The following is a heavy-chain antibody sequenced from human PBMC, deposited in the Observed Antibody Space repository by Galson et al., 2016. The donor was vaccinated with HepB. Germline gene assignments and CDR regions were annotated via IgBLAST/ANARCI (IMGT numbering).Heavy chain of an antibody. CDR3: VREGHSSNWNNWYFDL. J-gene: IGHJ2*01. CDR1: DFTFSTYA. CDR2: IGPGRGT. V-gene: IGHV3-13*01. D-gene: IGHD6-13*01. Sequence: SLRLSCAASDFTFSTYAMHWVRQAPGKGREWVSDIGPGRGTCYSHPGTGRFALTRDNAKNSLYLQMNSLRAGDTAVYYCVREGHSSNWNNWYFDLWGRGTLVTVSS.